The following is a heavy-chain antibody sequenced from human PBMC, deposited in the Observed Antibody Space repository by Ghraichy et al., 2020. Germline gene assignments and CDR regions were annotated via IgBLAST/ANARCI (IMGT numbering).Heavy chain of an antibody. V-gene: IGHV3-7*01. Sequence: GGSLRLSCAASGLTFSSYWMSWVRQAPGKGLEWVANIKQDGSEKYYVDSVKGRFTLSRDNAKNSLYLQMNSLRAEDTSVYYCANTNYDSVWGNYPFGYWGKGTLVTVSS. CDR1: GLTFSSYW. D-gene: IGHD3-16*01. J-gene: IGHJ4*02. CDR2: IKQDGSEK. CDR3: ANTNYDSVWGNYPFGY.